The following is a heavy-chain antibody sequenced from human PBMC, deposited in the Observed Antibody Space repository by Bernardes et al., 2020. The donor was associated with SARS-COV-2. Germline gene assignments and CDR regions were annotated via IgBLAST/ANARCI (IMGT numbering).Heavy chain of an antibody. J-gene: IGHJ4*02. V-gene: IGHV3-30*03. CDR2: ISNDGSNK. CDR3: ARDLRVTKPYYFDY. D-gene: IGHD4-17*01. Sequence: GGSLRLSCAASGFLFISYGLHWVRQAPGKGLEWVAIISNDGSNKYYADSVKGRFTISRDNSKNTLYLQMSSLRVEDTAVYYCARDLRVTKPYYFDYWGQGTLVTVSS. CDR1: GFLFISYG.